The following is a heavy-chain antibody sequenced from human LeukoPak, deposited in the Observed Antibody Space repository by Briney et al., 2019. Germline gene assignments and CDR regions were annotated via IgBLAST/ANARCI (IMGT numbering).Heavy chain of an antibody. Sequence: GGSLRLSCAASGFTFSSYAMHWVRQAPGRGLEWVAVISYDGSNKYYADSAKGRFTISTDNSKNTLVLQMNSLRAEDTAVDYVARPYLGSSSWYRDEFPGNYFDYWGQGTLVTVSS. CDR2: ISYDGSNK. V-gene: IGHV3-30*04. CDR1: GFTFSSYA. CDR3: ARPYLGSSSWYRDEFPGNYFDY. D-gene: IGHD6-13*01. J-gene: IGHJ4*02.